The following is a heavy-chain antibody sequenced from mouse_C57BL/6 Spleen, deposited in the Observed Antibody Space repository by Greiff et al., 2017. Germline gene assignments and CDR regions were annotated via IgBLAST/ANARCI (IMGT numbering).Heavy chain of an antibody. CDR1: GYTFTSYW. CDR3: ARRVLDGYPYAMDY. Sequence: QVQLQQPGAELVRPGSSVKLSCKASGYTFTSYWMHWVKQRPIQGLEWIGNIDPSDSETHYNQKFKDKATLTVDKSSSTAYMQLSSLTSEDSAVYYCARRVLDGYPYAMDYWGQGTSVTVSS. V-gene: IGHV1-52*01. D-gene: IGHD2-3*01. J-gene: IGHJ4*01. CDR2: IDPSDSET.